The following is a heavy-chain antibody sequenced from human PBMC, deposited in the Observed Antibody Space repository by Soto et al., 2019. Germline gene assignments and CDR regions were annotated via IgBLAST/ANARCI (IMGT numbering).Heavy chain of an antibody. J-gene: IGHJ4*02. V-gene: IGHV4-59*08. CDR1: GGSISSYY. D-gene: IGHD3-10*01. CDR2: IYYRGSA. CDR3: ARHNYGSGSTYFDY. Sequence: SETLSLTCTVSGGSISSYYWSWIRQPPGKGLEWIGYIYYRGSANYNPSLKSRVTISVDPSKNQFSLKLNSMTAADTAVYYCARHNYGSGSTYFDYWGQGTLVTVSS.